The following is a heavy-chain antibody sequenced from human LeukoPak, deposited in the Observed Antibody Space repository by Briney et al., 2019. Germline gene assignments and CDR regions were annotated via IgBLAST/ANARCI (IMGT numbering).Heavy chain of an antibody. Sequence: ASVKVSCKASGYTFTGYYMHWVRQATGQGPEWMGWMNPNSGNTGYAQKFQGRVTMTRNTSISTAYMELSSLRSEDTAVYYCARGGGSDLYYYYGMDVWGQGTTVTVSS. CDR1: GYTFTGYY. J-gene: IGHJ6*02. CDR3: ARGGGSDLYYYYGMDV. D-gene: IGHD3-10*01. CDR2: MNPNSGNT. V-gene: IGHV1-8*02.